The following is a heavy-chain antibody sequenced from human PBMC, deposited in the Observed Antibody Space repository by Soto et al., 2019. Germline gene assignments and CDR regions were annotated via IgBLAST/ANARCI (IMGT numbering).Heavy chain of an antibody. J-gene: IGHJ4*02. V-gene: IGHV4-59*01. D-gene: IGHD1-26*01. CDR2: IYYSGST. CDR3: ARRYGGNFDY. Sequence: SETLSLTCTVSGGSIRSYYWSWIRQPPGKGLEWIAYIYYSGSTNYNPSLKSRVTISIDTSKNQFSLRLSSVTAADTAVYYCARRYGGNFDYWGQGTLVTVSS. CDR1: GGSIRSYY.